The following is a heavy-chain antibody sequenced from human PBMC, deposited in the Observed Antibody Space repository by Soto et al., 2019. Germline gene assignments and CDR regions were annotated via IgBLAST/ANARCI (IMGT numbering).Heavy chain of an antibody. CDR1: GFIFTSYA. CDR3: VKNSPHEYYDSSGFDI. D-gene: IGHD3-22*01. Sequence: GGSLRLSCAGSGFIFTSYAMSWVRQAPGKGLEWVSVISGSGDNLYHADSVKGRFTISRDNSRNTLYLHMSSLRAEDTAVYHCVKNSPHEYYDSSGFDIWGRGTMVTV. CDR2: ISGSGDNL. J-gene: IGHJ3*02. V-gene: IGHV3-23*01.